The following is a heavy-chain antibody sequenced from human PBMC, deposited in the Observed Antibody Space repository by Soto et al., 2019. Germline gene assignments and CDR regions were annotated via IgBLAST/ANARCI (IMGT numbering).Heavy chain of an antibody. CDR1: GGSFSGYY. V-gene: IGHV4-34*01. CDR2: INHRGST. Sequence: SETLSLTCAVYGGSFSGYYWSWIRQPPGKGLEWIGEINHRGSTNYNPSLKSRVTISVDTSKNQFSLKLRSVTTADTAVYYCARGPEPSGYCSSTSCYRESDYWGQGTLVTVSS. CDR3: ARGPEPSGYCSSTSCYRESDY. J-gene: IGHJ4*02. D-gene: IGHD2-2*02.